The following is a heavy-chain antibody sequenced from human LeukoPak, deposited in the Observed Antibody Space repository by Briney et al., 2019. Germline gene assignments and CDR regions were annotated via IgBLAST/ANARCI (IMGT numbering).Heavy chain of an antibody. CDR1: GGSISSYY. V-gene: IGHV4-59*12. J-gene: IGHJ4*02. Sequence: SETLSLTCTVSGGSISSYYWSWIRQPPGKGLEWIGYIYYSGSTNYNPSLKSRVTISVDTSKNQFSLKLSSVTAADTAVYYCARDRGVRGVISRPDWGQGTLVTVSS. D-gene: IGHD3-10*01. CDR2: IYYSGST. CDR3: ARDRGVRGVISRPD.